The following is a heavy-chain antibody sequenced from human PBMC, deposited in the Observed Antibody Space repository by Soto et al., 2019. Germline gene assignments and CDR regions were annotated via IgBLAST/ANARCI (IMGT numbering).Heavy chain of an antibody. CDR2: IIPIPGTA. V-gene: IGHV1-69*01. J-gene: IGHJ6*02. Sequence: QVQLVQSGAEVKKPGSSVKVSCKASGGTFSSYAISWVRQAPGQGLEWMGGIIPIPGTANYAQKSQVRVTINADESTSTAYMELSSLRSEDTAVYYCARSQGSSTSLEIYYSYYYGMDVWGQGTTVTVSS. CDR3: ARSQGSSTSLEIYYSYYYGMDV. D-gene: IGHD2-2*01. CDR1: GGTFSSYA.